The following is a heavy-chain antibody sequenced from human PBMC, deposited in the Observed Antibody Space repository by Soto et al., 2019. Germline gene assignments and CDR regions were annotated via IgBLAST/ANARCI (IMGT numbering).Heavy chain of an antibody. Sequence: SETLSLTCTVSGGSISSGGYFCSWIRQHPGKGLEWIGYIYYSGSTYYNPSLKSRVTISVDTSKNQFSLKLNSVTAADTAVYYCATNPYVYDSSGPRREGYFDYWGKRTLVTGSS. D-gene: IGHD3-22*01. V-gene: IGHV4-31*03. CDR3: ATNPYVYDSSGPRREGYFDY. J-gene: IGHJ4*02. CDR2: IYYSGST. CDR1: GGSISSGGYF.